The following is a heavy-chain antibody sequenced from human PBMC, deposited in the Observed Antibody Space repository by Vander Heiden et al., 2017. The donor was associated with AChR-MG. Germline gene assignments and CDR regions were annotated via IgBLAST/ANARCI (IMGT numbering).Heavy chain of an antibody. CDR2: INPNSGGT. V-gene: IGHV1-2*02. D-gene: IGHD3-22*01. J-gene: IGHJ4*02. CDR3: ARPYYYDSSGYYGFDY. CDR1: GYTFTGHY. Sequence: QVQLVQSGAEVKKPGASVKVSCKASGYTFTGHYMHWVRQAPGQGLEWMGWINPNSGGTKYAQKFQGRVTMTRDTSISTAYMELSRLRSDDTAVYYCARPYYYDSSGYYGFDYWGQGTLVTVSS.